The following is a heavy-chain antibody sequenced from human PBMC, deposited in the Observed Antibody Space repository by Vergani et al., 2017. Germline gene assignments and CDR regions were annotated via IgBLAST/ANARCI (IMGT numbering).Heavy chain of an antibody. CDR2: ISGSGGST. D-gene: IGHD5-12*01. Sequence: EVQLVESGGGLVQPARSLRLSCAASGFTFNHYAMNWVRQAPGKGLEWVSGISGSGGSTYYAGSVKGRFTISRDSSKNTLYLQMNSLSAGDTAVYYCAKANPRNSGYDYLYYYHAMDVWGQGTTVTVSS. V-gene: IGHV3-23*04. CDR1: GFTFNHYA. CDR3: AKANPRNSGYDYLYYYHAMDV. J-gene: IGHJ6*02.